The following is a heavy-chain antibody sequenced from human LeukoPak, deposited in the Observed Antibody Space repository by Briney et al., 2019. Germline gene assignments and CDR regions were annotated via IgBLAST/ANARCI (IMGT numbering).Heavy chain of an antibody. CDR3: AKDALRYFDWFLFDY. D-gene: IGHD3-9*01. J-gene: IGHJ4*02. CDR2: IRYDGSNK. Sequence: PGGSLRLSCAASGFTFSSYGMHWVRQAPGKGLEWVAFIRYDGSNKYYADSVKGRFTISRDNSKNTLYLQMNSLRAEDTAVYYCAKDALRYFDWFLFDYWGQGTLVTVSS. V-gene: IGHV3-30*02. CDR1: GFTFSSYG.